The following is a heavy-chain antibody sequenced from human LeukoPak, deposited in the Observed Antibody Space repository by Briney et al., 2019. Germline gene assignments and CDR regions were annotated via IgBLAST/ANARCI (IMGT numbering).Heavy chain of an antibody. Sequence: GGSLRLSCAASGFTFDDYAMHWVRQAPGNGLEWVSGISWNSGSIGYADSVKGRFTISRDNAKNSLYLQMNSLRAEDTASYYCAKDSVPYGEYDFPYFDYWGQGTLVTVSS. CDR3: AKDSVPYGEYDFPYFDY. J-gene: IGHJ4*02. CDR2: ISWNSGSI. V-gene: IGHV3-9*01. D-gene: IGHD4-17*01. CDR1: GFTFDDYA.